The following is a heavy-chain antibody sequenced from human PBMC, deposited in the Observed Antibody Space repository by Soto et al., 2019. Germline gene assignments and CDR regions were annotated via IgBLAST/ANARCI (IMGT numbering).Heavy chain of an antibody. CDR2: IIPIFGTA. Sequence: SVKVSCKASGGTFSSYAISWVRQAPGQGLEWMGGIIPIFGTANYAQKFQGRVTITADESTSTAYMELSSLRSEDTAVFYCARGAYGSSYYGLDVWGQGATVTDSS. CDR1: GGTFSSYA. V-gene: IGHV1-69*13. CDR3: ARGAYGSSYYGLDV. J-gene: IGHJ6*02. D-gene: IGHD3-10*01.